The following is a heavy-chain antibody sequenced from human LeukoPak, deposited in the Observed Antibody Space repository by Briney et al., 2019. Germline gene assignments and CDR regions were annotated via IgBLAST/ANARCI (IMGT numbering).Heavy chain of an antibody. CDR2: IYHTGST. Sequence: PSETLSLTCTVSGGSISSGNYYRGWIRQPPGKGLEWIGGIYHTGSTHYKPSLKSRVTISVDTSKNQLSLRLTSVTAADTAVYYCARGIHGIVVVTAITNFDYWGQGTLVTVSS. V-gene: IGHV4-39*01. CDR3: ARGIHGIVVVTAITNFDY. J-gene: IGHJ4*02. D-gene: IGHD2-21*02. CDR1: GGSISSGNYY.